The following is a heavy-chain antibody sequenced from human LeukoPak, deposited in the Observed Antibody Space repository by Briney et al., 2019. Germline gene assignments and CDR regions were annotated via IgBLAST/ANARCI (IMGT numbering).Heavy chain of an antibody. Sequence: GGSLRPSCAASGFTFSGSAMHWVRQASGKGLEWVGRIRSKANSYATAYAASVKGRFTISRDDSKNTAYLQMNSLKTEDTAVYYCTRRPSSDFDYWGQGTLVTVSS. CDR3: TRRPSSDFDY. D-gene: IGHD6-25*01. V-gene: IGHV3-73*01. CDR2: IRSKANSYAT. J-gene: IGHJ4*02. CDR1: GFTFSGSA.